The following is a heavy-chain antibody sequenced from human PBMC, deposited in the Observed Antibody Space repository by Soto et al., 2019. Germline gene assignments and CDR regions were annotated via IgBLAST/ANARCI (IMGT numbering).Heavy chain of an antibody. V-gene: IGHV4-31*03. CDR2: IYYSGST. J-gene: IGHJ6*02. CDR1: GGSISSGGYY. CDR3: ARVFGEKTYYYYGMDV. Sequence: SETLSLTCTVSGGSISSGGYYWSWIRQHPGKGLEWIGYIYYSGSTYYNPSLKSRVTISVDTSKNQLSLKLSSVTAADTAVYYCARVFGEKTYYYYGMDVWGQGTTVTVSS. D-gene: IGHD3-10*02.